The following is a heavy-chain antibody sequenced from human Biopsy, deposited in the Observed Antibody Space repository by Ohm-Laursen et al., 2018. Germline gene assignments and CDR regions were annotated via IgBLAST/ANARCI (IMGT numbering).Heavy chain of an antibody. CDR2: IFYRGST. Sequence: GTLSLTCTVSGGSISNNNYYWGWIRQPPGKGLEWIGSIFYRGSTHYKPSLKSRVNISLDTSKNKFSLKLNSVTAADTAVYYCARDYDTSGYYYVSWGQGTLVTVSS. CDR3: ARDYDTSGYYYVS. CDR1: GGSISNNNYY. V-gene: IGHV4-39*01. D-gene: IGHD3-22*01. J-gene: IGHJ5*02.